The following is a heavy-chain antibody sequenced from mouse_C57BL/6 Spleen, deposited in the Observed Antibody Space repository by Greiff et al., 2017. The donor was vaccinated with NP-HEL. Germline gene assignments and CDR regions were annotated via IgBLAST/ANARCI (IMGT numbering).Heavy chain of an antibody. CDR1: GFTFSDYG. V-gene: IGHV5-17*01. CDR2: ISSGSSTI. J-gene: IGHJ1*03. Sequence: EVKVVESGGGLVKPGGSLKLSCAASGFTFSDYGMHWVRQAPEKGLEWVAYISSGSSTIYYADTVKGRFTISRDNAKNTLFLQMTSLRSEDTAMYYCARDYYDYDYWYFDVWGTGTTVTVSS. CDR3: ARDYYDYDYWYFDV. D-gene: IGHD2-4*01.